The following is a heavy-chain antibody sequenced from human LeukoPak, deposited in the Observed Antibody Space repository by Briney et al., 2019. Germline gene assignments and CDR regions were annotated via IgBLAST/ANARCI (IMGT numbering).Heavy chain of an antibody. V-gene: IGHV3-21*01. D-gene: IGHD3-9*01. Sequence: GGSLRLSCAASGFTFSSYSMNWVRQAPGKGLEWVSSISSSSSYIYYADSVKGRFSVYRDNSDYTLYLQMNNLKTEDTALYSCANFDGDSQAFHIWGLGTMVTVSS. J-gene: IGHJ3*02. CDR1: GFTFSSYS. CDR2: ISSSSSYI. CDR3: ANFDGDSQAFHI.